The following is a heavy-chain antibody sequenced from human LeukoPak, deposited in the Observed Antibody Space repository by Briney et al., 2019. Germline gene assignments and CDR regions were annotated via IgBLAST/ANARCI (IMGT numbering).Heavy chain of an antibody. CDR1: GYSFTSNW. CDR3: ATMDSSNWPIY. CDR2: VHPSDSDT. V-gene: IGHV5-51*01. Sequence: GESLQISCEGSGYSFTSNWIGWVRQTPGKGLEWMGSVHPSDSDTRYSPTFPGQVIISADKSISTAYLQWSSLKASDTAMYYCATMDSSNWPIYWGQGTLVTVSS. D-gene: IGHD3-22*01. J-gene: IGHJ4*02.